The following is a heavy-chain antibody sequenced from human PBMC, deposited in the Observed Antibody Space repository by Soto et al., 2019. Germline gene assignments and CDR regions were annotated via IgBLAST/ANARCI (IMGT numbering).Heavy chain of an antibody. J-gene: IGHJ4*02. V-gene: IGHV1-69*02. Sequence: QVQLVQSGAEVKKPGSSVKVSCKASGGTFSSYTISWVRQAPGQGLEWMGRIIRILGIANYAQKFQGRVTITADKSKSTAYMELNSLRSEDTAVYYCASFYVQVAATPFTDYWGQGTLVTVSS. D-gene: IGHD2-15*01. CDR2: IIRILGIA. CDR1: GGTFSSYT. CDR3: ASFYVQVAATPFTDY.